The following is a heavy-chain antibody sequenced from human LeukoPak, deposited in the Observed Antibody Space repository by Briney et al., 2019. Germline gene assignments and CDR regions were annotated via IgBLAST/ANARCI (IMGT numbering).Heavy chain of an antibody. Sequence: GGSLRLSCAASGFTFSSYSMNWVRQAPGKGLEWVSSISSSSSYIYYADSVKGRFTISRDNAKNSLYLQMNSLRAEDTAVYYCARESQYTKYYDFWSGYYGSYYYYYYMDVWGKGTTVTVSS. CDR1: GFTFSSYS. D-gene: IGHD3-3*01. CDR3: ARESQYTKYYDFWSGYYGSYYYYYYMDV. CDR2: ISSSSSYI. V-gene: IGHV3-21*01. J-gene: IGHJ6*03.